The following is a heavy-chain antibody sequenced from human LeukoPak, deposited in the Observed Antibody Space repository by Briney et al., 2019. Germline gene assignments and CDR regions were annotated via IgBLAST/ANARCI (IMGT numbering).Heavy chain of an antibody. CDR3: AKLSDSRGYYYWSVIDY. CDR2: ISGSGGST. D-gene: IGHD3-22*01. V-gene: IGHV3-23*01. Sequence: QPGGSLRLSCAASGFTFSSYAMSWVRQAPGKGLEWVLAISGSGGSTYYADSVKGRFTISRDNSKNTLYLQMNSLRAEDTAVYYCAKLSDSRGYYYWSVIDYWGQGTLATVSS. CDR1: GFTFSSYA. J-gene: IGHJ4*02.